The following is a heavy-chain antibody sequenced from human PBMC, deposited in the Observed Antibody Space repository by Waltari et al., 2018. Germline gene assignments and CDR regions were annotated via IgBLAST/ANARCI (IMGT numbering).Heavy chain of an antibody. Sequence: QVQLVQSGTEVKKPGASVKVSCQASGYSFTDYRLHWVRQTPGQGLEWLGWINPKNGDTGYAQNFRGRVTMTRDTSINTVYMDLSGLRSDDTAVFYCARDPGPIVGAPDYWGQGTLVTVSS. CDR2: INPKNGDT. CDR1: GYSFTDYR. V-gene: IGHV1-2*02. D-gene: IGHD1-26*01. J-gene: IGHJ4*02. CDR3: ARDPGPIVGAPDY.